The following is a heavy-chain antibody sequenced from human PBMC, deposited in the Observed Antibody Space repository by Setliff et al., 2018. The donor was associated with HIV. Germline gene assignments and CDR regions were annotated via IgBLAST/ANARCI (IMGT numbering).Heavy chain of an antibody. CDR2: IHHGGST. J-gene: IGHJ5*01. Sequence: SETLSLTCAVYGGSFTACYWTWIRQPPGKGLEGIGEIHHGGSTNYMPSLKNRVTISVDTSKNQFSLTLRSLTAADTAVYYCARGAYRFDSWGQGNLVTVSS. CDR3: ARGAYRFDS. V-gene: IGHV4-34*01. CDR1: GGSFTACY. D-gene: IGHD2-2*01.